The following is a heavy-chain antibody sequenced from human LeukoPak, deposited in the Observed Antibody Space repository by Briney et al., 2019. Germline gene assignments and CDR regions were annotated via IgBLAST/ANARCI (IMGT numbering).Heavy chain of an antibody. CDR3: ARDLSTFTVGYGMGV. J-gene: IGHJ6*02. CDR1: GFTVSSNY. Sequence: PGGSLRLSCAASGFTVSSNYMSWVRQAPGKGLEWVSVIYSGGSTYYADSVKGRFTISRDNSKNTLYLQMNSLRAEDTAVYYCARDLSTFTVGYGMGVWGQGTTVTVSS. D-gene: IGHD2/OR15-2a*01. V-gene: IGHV3-66*01. CDR2: IYSGGST.